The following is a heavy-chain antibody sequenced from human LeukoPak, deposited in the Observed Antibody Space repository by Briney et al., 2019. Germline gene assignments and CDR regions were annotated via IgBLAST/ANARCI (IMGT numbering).Heavy chain of an antibody. CDR2: IIPICGTA. CDR1: GGTFSSYA. D-gene: IGHD2-15*01. CDR3: ARGAGGYCSGGSCYGPFDY. J-gene: IGHJ4*02. V-gene: IGHV1-69*13. Sequence: GASVKVSCKASGGTFSSYAISWVRQAPGQGLEWMGGIIPICGTANYAQKFQGRVTITADESTSTAYMELSSLRSEDTAVYYCARGAGGYCSGGSCYGPFDYWGQGTLVTVSS.